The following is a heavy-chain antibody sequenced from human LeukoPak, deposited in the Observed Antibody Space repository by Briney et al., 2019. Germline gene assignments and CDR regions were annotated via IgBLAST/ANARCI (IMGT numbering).Heavy chain of an antibody. J-gene: IGHJ4*02. Sequence: ASVKVSCKASGYTFTSYDINWVRQATGQGREWMGWMNPNSGNTGYAQKFQGRVTMTRNTSISTAYMELSSLRSEDTAVYYCARIGLRGVIISRPLDYWGQGTLVTVSS. CDR3: ARIGLRGVIISRPLDY. V-gene: IGHV1-8*01. CDR2: MNPNSGNT. D-gene: IGHD3-16*02. CDR1: GYTFTSYD.